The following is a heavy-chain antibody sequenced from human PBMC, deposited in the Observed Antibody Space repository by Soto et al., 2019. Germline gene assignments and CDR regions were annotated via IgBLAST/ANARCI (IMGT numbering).Heavy chain of an antibody. Sequence: GGSLRLSCAASGFTFSSYAMHWVRQAPGKGLEWVAVISYDGSNKYYADSVKGRFTISRDNSKNTLYLQMNSLRAEDTAVYYCARAQGKDEIAAFDYWGQGTLVTVSS. CDR3: ARAQGKDEIAAFDY. CDR1: GFTFSSYA. D-gene: IGHD6-13*01. V-gene: IGHV3-30-3*01. CDR2: ISYDGSNK. J-gene: IGHJ4*02.